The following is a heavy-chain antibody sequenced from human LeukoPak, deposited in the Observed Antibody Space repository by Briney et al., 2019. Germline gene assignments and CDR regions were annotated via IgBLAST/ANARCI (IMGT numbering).Heavy chain of an antibody. CDR2: LYYSGST. CDR1: GGSISSSGYY. Sequence: SETLSLTCTVSGGSISSSGYYWGWIRQPPGKGLEWIGSLYYSGSTYYNPSLKSRATTSVDTSKNQFSLKLSSVTAADTAVYYCARHVGSGSAQYYYYYMDVWGKGTTVTVSS. D-gene: IGHD1-26*01. CDR3: ARHVGSGSAQYYYYYMDV. V-gene: IGHV4-39*01. J-gene: IGHJ6*03.